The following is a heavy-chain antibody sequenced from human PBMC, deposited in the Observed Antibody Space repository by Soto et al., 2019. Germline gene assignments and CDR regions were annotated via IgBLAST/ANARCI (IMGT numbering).Heavy chain of an antibody. V-gene: IGHV3-23*01. CDR2: ISGSGGST. CDR1: GFTFSGYA. Sequence: EVQLLESGGGLVQPGGSLRLTCAASGFTFSGYAMSWVRQAPGKGLEWVSVISGSGGSTYYADSVKGRFTISRDNSKNTLYLQMNSLRAEDTAVYYCAKIGGLERPFLPFDIWGQGTMVTVSS. J-gene: IGHJ3*02. CDR3: AKIGGLERPFLPFDI. D-gene: IGHD1-1*01.